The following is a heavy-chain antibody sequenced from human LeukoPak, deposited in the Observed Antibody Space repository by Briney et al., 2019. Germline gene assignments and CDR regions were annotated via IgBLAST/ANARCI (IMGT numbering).Heavy chain of an antibody. Sequence: AGGSLRLSCAASGFTFSSYSMNWVRQAPGKGLEWVSSISSSSSYIYYADSVKGRFTISRDNAKNSLYLQMNSLRAEDTAVYYCARDRVTMVRGHTAPRHWGQGTLVTVSS. V-gene: IGHV3-21*01. D-gene: IGHD3-10*01. CDR3: ARDRVTMVRGHTAPRH. CDR2: ISSSSSYI. J-gene: IGHJ1*01. CDR1: GFTFSSYS.